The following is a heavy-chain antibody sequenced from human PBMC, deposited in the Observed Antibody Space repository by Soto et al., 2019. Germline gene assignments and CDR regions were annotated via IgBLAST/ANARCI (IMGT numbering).Heavy chain of an antibody. CDR2: IIPIFGTA. V-gene: IGHV1-69*01. Sequence: QVQLVQSGAEVKKPGSSVKVSCKASGGTFSSYAISWVRQAPGQGLEWMGGIIPIFGTANYAQKFQGRVMISADESTSTAYRELSSLRSEVTGVYYCARGEGAVAGTSWFDTWGQGTLVTVSS. CDR1: GGTFSSYA. J-gene: IGHJ5*02. CDR3: ARGEGAVAGTSWFDT. D-gene: IGHD6-19*01.